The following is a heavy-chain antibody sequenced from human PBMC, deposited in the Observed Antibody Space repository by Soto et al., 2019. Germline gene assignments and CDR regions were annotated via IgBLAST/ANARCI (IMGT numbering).Heavy chain of an antibody. CDR1: GYSFTSYW. CDR3: ARLDTGTRRAYYYYYMDV. CDR2: IYPGDSDT. J-gene: IGHJ6*03. D-gene: IGHD1-1*01. V-gene: IGHV5-51*01. Sequence: PGESLKISCKGSGYSFTSYWLGWVRQMPGKGLEWMGIIYPGDSDTRYSPSFQGQVTISADKSISTAYLQWSSLKASDTAMYYCARLDTGTRRAYYYYYMDVWGKGTTVTVSS.